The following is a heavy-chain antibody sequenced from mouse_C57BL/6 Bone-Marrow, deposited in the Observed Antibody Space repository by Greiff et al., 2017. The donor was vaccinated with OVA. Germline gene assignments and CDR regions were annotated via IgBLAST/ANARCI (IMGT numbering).Heavy chain of an antibody. CDR3: ARGYSNYVSAMDY. Sequence: QVQLKESGAELAKPGASVKLSCKASGYTFTSYWMHWVKQRPGQGLEWIGYINPSSGYTKYNQKFKDKATLTADKSSSTAYMQLSSLTYEDSAVYYCARGYSNYVSAMDYWGQGTSVTVSS. V-gene: IGHV1-7*01. CDR2: INPSSGYT. CDR1: GYTFTSYW. D-gene: IGHD2-5*01. J-gene: IGHJ4*01.